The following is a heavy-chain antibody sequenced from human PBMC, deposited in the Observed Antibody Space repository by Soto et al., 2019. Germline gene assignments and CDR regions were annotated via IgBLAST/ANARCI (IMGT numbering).Heavy chain of an antibody. Sequence: PSETLSLTCAVSGGSISSGGYSWSWIRQPPGKGLEWIGYIYHSGSTYYNPSLKSRVTISVDRSKNQFSLKLSSVTAADTAVYYCASSALMTTVAPYFQHWGQGTLVTVSS. V-gene: IGHV4-30-2*01. CDR3: ASSALMTTVAPYFQH. CDR2: IYHSGST. J-gene: IGHJ1*01. D-gene: IGHD4-17*01. CDR1: GGSISSGGYS.